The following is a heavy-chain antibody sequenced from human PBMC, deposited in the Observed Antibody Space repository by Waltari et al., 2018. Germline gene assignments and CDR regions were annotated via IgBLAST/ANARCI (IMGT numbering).Heavy chain of an antibody. CDR2: KNTNTGNP. J-gene: IGHJ5*02. V-gene: IGHV7-4-1*02. Sequence: QVQLAQSGSELKKPGASVKISCKASGYTFTDYAINWVRQAPGQGLELMGWKNTNTGNPTYAQCFTGRLVFSLDTSVSTAYLQITSLKTEDSAVYYCAREVVPPHTIVVNWFDPWGQGTLVTVSS. D-gene: IGHD2-2*01. CDR3: AREVVPPHTIVVNWFDP. CDR1: GYTFTDYA.